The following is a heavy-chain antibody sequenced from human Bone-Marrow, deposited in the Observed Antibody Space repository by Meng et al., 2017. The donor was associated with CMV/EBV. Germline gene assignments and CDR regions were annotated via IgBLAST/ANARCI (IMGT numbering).Heavy chain of an antibody. CDR3: ARGTIVVVPAAIQAYNWFDP. CDR1: GGSISSSSYY. V-gene: IGHV4-39*07. J-gene: IGHJ5*02. CDR2: INHSGST. D-gene: IGHD2-2*01. Sequence: GSLRLSCTVSGGSISSSSYYWGWIRQPPGKGLEWIGEINHSGSTNYNPSLKSRVTISVDTSKNQFSLKLSSVTAADTAVYYCARGTIVVVPAAIQAYNWFDPWGQGTLVTVSS.